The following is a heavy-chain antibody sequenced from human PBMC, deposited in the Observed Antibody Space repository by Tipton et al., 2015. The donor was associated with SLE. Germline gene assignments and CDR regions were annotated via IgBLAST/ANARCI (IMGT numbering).Heavy chain of an antibody. V-gene: IGHV4-59*01. D-gene: IGHD1-26*01. Sequence: LRLSCTVSGGSISSYYWSWIRQPPGKGLEWIGYIYYSGSTNYNPSLKSRVTISVDTSKNQFSLKLSSVTAADTAVYYCARGGLGVSYYYYMDAWGKGTTVTVSS. CDR2: IYYSGST. CDR3: ARGGLGVSYYYYMDA. CDR1: GGSISSYY. J-gene: IGHJ6*03.